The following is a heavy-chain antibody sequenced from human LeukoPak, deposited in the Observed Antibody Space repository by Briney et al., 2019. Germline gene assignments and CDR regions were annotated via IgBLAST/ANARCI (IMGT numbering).Heavy chain of an antibody. CDR3: ARSYDRGPLRFLEWSMGYYYMDV. CDR2: ISAYNGNT. D-gene: IGHD3-3*01. CDR1: GYTFTSYG. V-gene: IGHV1-18*01. Sequence: ASVKVSCKASGYTFTSYGISWVRQAPGQGLEWMGRISAYNGNTNYAQKLQGRVTMTTDTSTSTAYMELRSLRSDDTAVYYCARSYDRGPLRFLEWSMGYYYMDVWGKGTTVTVSS. J-gene: IGHJ6*03.